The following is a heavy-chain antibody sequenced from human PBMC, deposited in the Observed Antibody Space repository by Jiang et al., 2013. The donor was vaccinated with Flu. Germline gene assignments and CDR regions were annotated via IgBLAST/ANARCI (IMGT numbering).Heavy chain of an antibody. CDR3: ATVASVGGGLEY. CDR1: GDSVSRDGAT. D-gene: IGHD2-15*01. CDR2: TYHRSKWYF. J-gene: IGHJ4*02. V-gene: IGHV6-1*01. Sequence: SQTLSLTCAISGDSVSRDGATWNWIRQSPSRGLEWLGRTYHRSKWYFDYAASVKSRIIINSDTSKNQFSLQLTSVTPEDTALYYCATVASVGGGLEYWGQGSLVTVSS.